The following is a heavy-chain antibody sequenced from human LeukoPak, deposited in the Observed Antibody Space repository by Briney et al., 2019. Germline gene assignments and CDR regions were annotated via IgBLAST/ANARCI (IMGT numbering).Heavy chain of an antibody. Sequence: GSLRLSCAASGFTFSSYSMNWVRQAPGKGLEWVSSISSSGDYIYYADSVKGRFTISRDNAKSSLFPQMNSLRAEDTAVYYCARVLYFDWLDAYWGQGTLVTVSS. V-gene: IGHV3-21*01. CDR1: GFTFSSYS. D-gene: IGHD3-9*01. J-gene: IGHJ4*02. CDR2: ISSSGDYI. CDR3: ARVLYFDWLDAY.